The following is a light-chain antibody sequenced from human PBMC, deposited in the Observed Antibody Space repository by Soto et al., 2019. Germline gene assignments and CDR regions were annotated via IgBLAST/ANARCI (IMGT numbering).Light chain of an antibody. Sequence: QSVLTQPASVSGSPGQSITISCTGTSSDVGGYNYVSWYQQHPGKAPKLMIYDVTNRPSGVSNRFSGSKSGNTASLTISGLRAGDGADYYCSSYTSSSTLVVFGGGTRVTVL. V-gene: IGLV2-14*01. CDR2: DVT. CDR3: SSYTSSSTLVV. J-gene: IGLJ2*01. CDR1: SSDVGGYNY.